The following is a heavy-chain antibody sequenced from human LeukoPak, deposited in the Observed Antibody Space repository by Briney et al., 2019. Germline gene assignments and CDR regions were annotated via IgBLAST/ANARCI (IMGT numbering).Heavy chain of an antibody. CDR1: GYTFTSYA. CDR3: ARDLGAFVVGNDDY. CDR2: INAGNGNT. Sequence: ASVKASCKASGYTFTSYATHWVRQATGQRLEWMGWINAGNGNTKYSQKFQGRVTITSETSASTAYMELSSLRSEETAVYCCARDLGAFVVGNDDYWGQGTLVTVSS. J-gene: IGHJ4*02. D-gene: IGHD2-15*01. V-gene: IGHV1-3*01.